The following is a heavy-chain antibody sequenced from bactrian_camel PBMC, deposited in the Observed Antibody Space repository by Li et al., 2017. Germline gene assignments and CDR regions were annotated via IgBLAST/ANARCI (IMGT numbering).Heavy chain of an antibody. J-gene: IGHJ4*01. CDR1: GFTFSTGF. CDR2: IYTDGIT. V-gene: IGHV3S10*01. Sequence: VQLVESGGGLVQPEGSLRLSCATSGFTFSTGFMSWVRQAPGKGLEWVSNIYTDGITHYADSVKGRFTISQDMAKNTMYLQMNSVKPEDTAVYYCAAVPLLPVERCRHDLGYWARGPRSPSP. D-gene: IGHD3*01.